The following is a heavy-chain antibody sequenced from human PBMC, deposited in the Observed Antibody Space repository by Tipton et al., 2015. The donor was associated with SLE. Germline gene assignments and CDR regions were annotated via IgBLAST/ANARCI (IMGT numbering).Heavy chain of an antibody. J-gene: IGHJ3*02. CDR1: GGSFSGYY. CDR2: INHSGST. CDR3: RITMVRGVSPRDAFDI. V-gene: IGHV4-34*01. Sequence: QLVQSGGGVVQPGRSLRLSCAVYGGSFSGYYWSWIRQPPGKGLEWIGEINHSGSTNYNPSLKSRVTISVDTSKNQFSLKLSSVTAADTAVYYCRITMVRGVSPRDAFDIWGQGTMVTVSS. D-gene: IGHD3-10*01.